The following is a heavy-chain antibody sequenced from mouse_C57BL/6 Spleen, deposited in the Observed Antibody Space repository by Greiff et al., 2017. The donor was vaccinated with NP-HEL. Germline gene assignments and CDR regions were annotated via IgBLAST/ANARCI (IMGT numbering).Heavy chain of an antibody. J-gene: IGHJ2*01. CDR1: GFTFSSYA. CDR3: AREATSYFDY. D-gene: IGHD1-2*01. CDR2: ISAGGSYT. V-gene: IGHV5-4*01. Sequence: EVKVEESGGGLVKPGGSLKLSCAASGFTFSSYAMSWVRQTPEQRLEWVATISAGGSYTYYPDNVKGRFTISRDNAKNNLYLQMSHLKSEDTAMYYCAREATSYFDYWGQGTTLTVSS.